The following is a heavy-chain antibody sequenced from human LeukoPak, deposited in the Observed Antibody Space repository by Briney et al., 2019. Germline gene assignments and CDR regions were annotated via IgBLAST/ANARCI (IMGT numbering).Heavy chain of an antibody. V-gene: IGHV3-30*03. Sequence: GGSLRLSCAASGFTFGSYGMHWVRQAPGKGLEWVAVISYDGSNKYYADSVKGRFTISRDNAKNTLYLQMNSLRAEDTAVYYCAEVMATSTTWGQGTLVTVSS. D-gene: IGHD5-24*01. CDR2: ISYDGSNK. CDR3: AEVMATSTT. J-gene: IGHJ5*02. CDR1: GFTFGSYG.